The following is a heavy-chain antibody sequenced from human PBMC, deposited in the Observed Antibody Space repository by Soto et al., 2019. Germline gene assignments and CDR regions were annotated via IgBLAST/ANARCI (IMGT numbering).Heavy chain of an antibody. CDR3: ARAVGYCSGDSCYTRYYYYYMDV. J-gene: IGHJ6*03. V-gene: IGHV3-11*01. Sequence: QVQLVESGGGLVKPGGSLRLSCAASGFTFSDYYMSWIRQAPGKGLEWVSYISSSGSTIYYADSVKGRFTISRDNAKNSLYLQMNSLRAEDTAVYYCARAVGYCSGDSCYTRYYYYYMDVWGKGTTVTVSS. D-gene: IGHD2-15*01. CDR2: ISSSGSTI. CDR1: GFTFSDYY.